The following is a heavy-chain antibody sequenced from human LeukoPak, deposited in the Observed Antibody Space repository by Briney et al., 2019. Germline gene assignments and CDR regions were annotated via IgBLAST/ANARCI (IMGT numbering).Heavy chain of an antibody. CDR2: INHSGST. D-gene: IGHD5-12*01. CDR1: GGPFSGYY. V-gene: IGHV4-34*01. J-gene: IGHJ4*02. CDR3: ARGLVATITWPKPHYFDY. Sequence: PSETLSLTCAVYGGPFSGYYWSSIRQPPRKGLEWIGEINHSGSTNYNPSLKSRVTISVDTSKNQFSLKLSSVTAADTAVYYCARGLVATITWPKPHYFDYWGQGTLVTASS.